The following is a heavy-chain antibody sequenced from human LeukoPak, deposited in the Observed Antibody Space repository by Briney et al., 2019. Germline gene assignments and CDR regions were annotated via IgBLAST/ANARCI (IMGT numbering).Heavy chain of an antibody. V-gene: IGHV3-30-3*01. CDR2: ISYDGSNK. J-gene: IGHJ4*02. Sequence: GGSLRLSCAASGFTFSSYAMHWVRQAPGKGLEWVAVISYDGSNKYYADSVKGRFTISRDNSKNTLYLQMNSLRAEDTAVYYCAKDYSSGSYWGGYFDYWGQGTLVTVSS. D-gene: IGHD1-26*01. CDR3: AKDYSSGSYWGGYFDY. CDR1: GFTFSSYA.